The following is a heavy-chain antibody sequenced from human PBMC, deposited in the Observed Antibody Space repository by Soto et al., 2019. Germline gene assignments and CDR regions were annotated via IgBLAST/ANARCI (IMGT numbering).Heavy chain of an antibody. D-gene: IGHD3-22*01. CDR1: GGSISSGGYY. V-gene: IGHV4-31*03. J-gene: IGHJ4*02. Sequence: PSETLSLTCTVSGGSISSGGYYWSWIRQHPGTGLEWIGHISYSGSTYYNTSLKSRVTISVDTSRNQFSLIVNSVTAADTAVYYCARDQGYYDSSGYYSHNYDYWGQGTLVTVSS. CDR2: ISYSGST. CDR3: ARDQGYYDSSGYYSHNYDY.